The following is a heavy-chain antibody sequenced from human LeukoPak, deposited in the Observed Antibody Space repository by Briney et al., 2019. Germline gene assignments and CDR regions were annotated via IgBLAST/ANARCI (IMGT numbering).Heavy chain of an antibody. Sequence: PGGSLRLSCAASGFTFSSYSMNWVRQAPGKGLEWVSSISSSSSYIYYADSVKGRFTISRDNAKNSLYLQMNSLRAEDTAVYYCARDQRWGPPFDYWGQGTLVTVSS. V-gene: IGHV3-21*01. CDR3: ARDQRWGPPFDY. J-gene: IGHJ4*02. CDR2: ISSSSSYI. CDR1: GFTFSSYS. D-gene: IGHD2-21*02.